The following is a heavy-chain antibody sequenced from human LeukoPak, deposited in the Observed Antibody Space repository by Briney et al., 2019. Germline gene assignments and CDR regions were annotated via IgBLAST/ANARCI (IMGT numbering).Heavy chain of an antibody. CDR3: ARDGYSGYDYLD. CDR1: GYTFTDNY. D-gene: IGHD5-12*01. V-gene: IGHV1-2*02. Sequence: GASVKVSCKASGYTFTDNYIHWVRQAPGQGLEWMGWLNPNSGATRYAQKFQGRVTMTTDTSTNTAYMELRSLRSDDTAVYYCARDGYSGYDYLDWGQGTLVTVSS. J-gene: IGHJ4*02. CDR2: LNPNSGAT.